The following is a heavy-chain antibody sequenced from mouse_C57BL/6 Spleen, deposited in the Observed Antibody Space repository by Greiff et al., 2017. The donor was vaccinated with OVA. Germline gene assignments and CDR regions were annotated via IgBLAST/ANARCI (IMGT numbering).Heavy chain of an antibody. Sequence: QQSCKASGYTFTSYWMHWVKQRPGQGLEWIGRIHPSDSDTNYNQKFKGKATLTVDKSSSTAYMQLSSLTSEDSAVYYCAINFITTVVATSGWGQGTTLTVSS. CDR1: GYTFTSYW. CDR2: IHPSDSDT. J-gene: IGHJ2*01. CDR3: AINFITTVVATSG. V-gene: IGHV1-74*01. D-gene: IGHD1-1*01.